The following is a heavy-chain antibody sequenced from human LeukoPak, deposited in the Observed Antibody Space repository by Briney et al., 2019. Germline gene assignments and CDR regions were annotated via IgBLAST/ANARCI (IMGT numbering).Heavy chain of an antibody. Sequence: ASVKVSCKASGYTFTSYGISWVRQAPGQGLEWMGWISAYNGNTNYAQKLQGRVTMTTDTSTSTAYMELRSLRSDDTAVYYCARAFDGSGYYYYYFDYWGQGTLVTVSS. CDR1: GYTFTSYG. D-gene: IGHD3-22*01. V-gene: IGHV1-18*01. CDR2: ISAYNGNT. CDR3: ARAFDGSGYYYYYFDY. J-gene: IGHJ4*02.